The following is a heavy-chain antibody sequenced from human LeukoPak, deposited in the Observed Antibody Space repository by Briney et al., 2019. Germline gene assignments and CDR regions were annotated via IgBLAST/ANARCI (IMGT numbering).Heavy chain of an antibody. CDR2: IRSKANSYAT. J-gene: IGHJ4*02. Sequence: GGSLRLSCAASGFTFSGSAMHWVRQASGKGLEWVGRIRSKANSYATAYAASVKGRFTISRDDSKNTAYLQMNSLKTEDTAVYYCTRRLDIVATMGDFDYWGQGTLVTVSS. CDR3: TRRLDIVATMGDFDY. CDR1: GFTFSGSA. V-gene: IGHV3-73*01. D-gene: IGHD5-12*01.